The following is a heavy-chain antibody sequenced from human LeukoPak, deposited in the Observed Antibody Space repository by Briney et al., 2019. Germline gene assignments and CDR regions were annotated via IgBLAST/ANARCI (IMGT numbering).Heavy chain of an antibody. D-gene: IGHD3-22*01. J-gene: IGHJ1*01. CDR2: ISSNGGST. CDR1: GFTFSSYA. V-gene: IGHV3-64D*09. CDR3: VKGRVVVIILRGEYFQH. Sequence: PGGSLRLSCSASGFTFSSYAMHWVRQAPGKGLEYVSAISSNGGSTYYADSVKGRFTISRDNSKNTLYLQMSSLRAEDTAVYYCVKGRVVVIILRGEYFQHWGQGTLVTVSS.